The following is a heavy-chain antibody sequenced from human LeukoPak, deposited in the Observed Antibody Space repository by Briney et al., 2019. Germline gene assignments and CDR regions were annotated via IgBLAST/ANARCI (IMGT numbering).Heavy chain of an antibody. CDR1: GGSISSGSYY. CDR2: IYTSGST. CDR3: ARGRTGIMITFGGVISRPYYFDY. J-gene: IGHJ4*02. V-gene: IGHV4-61*02. Sequence: SQTLSLTCTVSGGSISSGSYYWSWIRQPAGKGLEWIGRIYTSGSTNYNPSLKSRVTISVDTSKNQFSLKLSSVTAADTAVYYCARGRTGIMITFGGVISRPYYFDYWGQGTLVTVSS. D-gene: IGHD3-16*02.